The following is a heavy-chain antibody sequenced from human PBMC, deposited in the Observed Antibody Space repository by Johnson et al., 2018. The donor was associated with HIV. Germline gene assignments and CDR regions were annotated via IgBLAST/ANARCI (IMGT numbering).Heavy chain of an antibody. D-gene: IGHD1-26*01. Sequence: QVQLVESGGGLVQPGGSLRLSCAASGFIFSTYGMHWVRQAPGKGLEWVAFIRYDGSNKYYVDSVKGRFTISRDNSKNTLYLQMNSLRAEDKGMYYCARGGSSRNPAFDIWGQGTMVTVSS. CDR2: IRYDGSNK. V-gene: IGHV3-30*02. CDR3: ARGGSSRNPAFDI. J-gene: IGHJ3*02. CDR1: GFIFSTYG.